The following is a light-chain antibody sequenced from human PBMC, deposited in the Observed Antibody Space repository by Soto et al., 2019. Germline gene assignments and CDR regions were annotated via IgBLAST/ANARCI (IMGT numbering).Light chain of an antibody. Sequence: VVMTQSPLSLPVTLGQPASISCRSSQSLVYSDGNTYLNWYQQRPGKAPKLLISETSTLESGVPSKFSGTGYGTDFTLTISSLQPEDFATYYCQQTFSIPRTFGPGTKVDIK. CDR2: ETS. V-gene: IGKV2D-30*01. CDR1: QSLVYSDGNTY. CDR3: QQTFSIPRT. J-gene: IGKJ3*01.